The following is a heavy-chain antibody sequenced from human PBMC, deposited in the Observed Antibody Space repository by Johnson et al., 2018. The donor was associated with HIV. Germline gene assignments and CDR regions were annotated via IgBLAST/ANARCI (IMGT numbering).Heavy chain of an antibody. Sequence: QVQLVESGGGLVQPGGSLRLSCAASGFTVSSNYMSWVRQAPGKGLEWVAVISFDGSNKYYADSVKGRFTISRDNSKNTLFLQMSSLRPEDTAVYFCARDWGNYYDSGGYEGALDIWGQGTMVTVSS. D-gene: IGHD3-22*01. CDR3: ARDWGNYYDSGGYEGALDI. CDR1: GFTVSSNY. J-gene: IGHJ3*02. V-gene: IGHV3-30-3*01. CDR2: ISFDGSNK.